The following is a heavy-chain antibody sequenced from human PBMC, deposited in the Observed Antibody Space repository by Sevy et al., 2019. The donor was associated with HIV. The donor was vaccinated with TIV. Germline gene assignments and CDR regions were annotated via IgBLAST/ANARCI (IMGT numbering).Heavy chain of an antibody. CDR2: ISSGSSYI. Sequence: GGSLRLSCAASEFTFRDYTMNWVRQTPGKELEWVSYISSGSSYIRYADSVKGRFTISRDNAENSLYLQMNSLRAEDTGVYYCARDRDYYGSGTYDHWGQGTLVTVSS. V-gene: IGHV3-21*06. CDR1: EFTFRDYT. J-gene: IGHJ4*02. CDR3: ARDRDYYGSGTYDH. D-gene: IGHD3-10*01.